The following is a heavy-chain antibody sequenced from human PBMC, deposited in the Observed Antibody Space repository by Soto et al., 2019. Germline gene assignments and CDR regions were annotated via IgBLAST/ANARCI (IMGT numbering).Heavy chain of an antibody. D-gene: IGHD4-17*01. CDR2: IKQDGSEK. V-gene: IGHV3-7*01. CDR1: GFTFSDNW. Sequence: GGSLRLSCAASGFTFSDNWMSWVRQAPGKGLEWVAKIKQDGSEKYYVDSVRGRFSISRDNPKNSLYLQMNSLRGEDTAVYYCVKGGTHYVYWGQGMLVTVSS. J-gene: IGHJ4*01. CDR3: VKGGTHYVY.